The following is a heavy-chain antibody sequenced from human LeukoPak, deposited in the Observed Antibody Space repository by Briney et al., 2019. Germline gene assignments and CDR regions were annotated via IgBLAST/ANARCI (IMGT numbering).Heavy chain of an antibody. Sequence: ASVKVSCKASGYTFTSYGISWVRQAPGQGLEWMGWISAYNGNTNYAQKLQGRVTMTTDTSTSTAYMELRSLRSDDTAVYFCARGDYYGSGNYYKKTVDFWGQGTLVTVSS. CDR2: ISAYNGNT. J-gene: IGHJ4*02. CDR3: ARGDYYGSGNYYKKTVDF. CDR1: GYTFTSYG. V-gene: IGHV1-18*01. D-gene: IGHD3-10*01.